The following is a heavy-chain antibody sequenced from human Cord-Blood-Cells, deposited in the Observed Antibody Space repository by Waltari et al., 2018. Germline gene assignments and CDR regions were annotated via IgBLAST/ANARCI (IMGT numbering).Heavy chain of an antibody. V-gene: IGHV3-66*01. CDR1: GFTVSRHY. CDR3: ASYIVGATSHAFDI. J-gene: IGHJ3*02. Sequence: EVQLVASGGGLVEPGGSLRLTCAASGFTVSRHYSTRVRRAPGKGLEWVSVIYSGGSTYYADSVKGRFTISRDNSKNTLYLQMNSLRAEDTAVYYCASYIVGATSHAFDIWGQGTMVTVSS. D-gene: IGHD1-26*01. CDR2: IYSGGST.